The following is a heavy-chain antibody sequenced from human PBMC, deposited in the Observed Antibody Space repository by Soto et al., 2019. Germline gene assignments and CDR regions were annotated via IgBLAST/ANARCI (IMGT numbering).Heavy chain of an antibody. J-gene: IGHJ4*02. CDR3: AREKGYISGPKNFDS. CDR2: IYDSGSS. CDR1: GGSVSSGDYF. Sequence: SETLSLTCTVSGGSVSSGDYFWSWIRQPPGKGLEWIGYIYDSGSSYYNPSLKSRVTMSVDTSKNQFSLKLRSVTAADTAMYYCAREKGYISGPKNFDSWGQGXLVTVYS. D-gene: IGHD5-12*01. V-gene: IGHV4-30-4*01.